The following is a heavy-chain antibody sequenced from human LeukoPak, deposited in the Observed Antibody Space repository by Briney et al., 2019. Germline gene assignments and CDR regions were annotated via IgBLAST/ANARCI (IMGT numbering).Heavy chain of an antibody. J-gene: IGHJ6*03. V-gene: IGHV4-59*01. Sequence: SETLSLTCTVSGGSISSYYWSWIRQPPGKGPEWIGYIYYSGSTNYNPSLKSRVTISVDTSKNQFSLKLSSVTAADTAVYYCARADILTGYYYYYYMDVWGKGTTVTISS. CDR1: GGSISSYY. D-gene: IGHD3-9*01. CDR2: IYYSGST. CDR3: ARADILTGYYYYYYMDV.